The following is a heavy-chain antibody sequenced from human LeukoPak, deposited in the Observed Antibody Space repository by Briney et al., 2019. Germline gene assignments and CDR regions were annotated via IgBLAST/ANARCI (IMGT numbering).Heavy chain of an antibody. CDR2: ISGSGGSA. V-gene: IGHV3-23*01. CDR3: AKLLRGVVVPYYDY. Sequence: GGSLRLSCPASGFTFSNYAMSWVRQAPGKGLEWVSPISGSGGSAYYADSVKGRFTISRDNSKNTLYLQMNSLRAEDTAVYYCAKLLRGVVVPYYDYWGQGTLVTVSS. D-gene: IGHD3-10*01. CDR1: GFTFSNYA. J-gene: IGHJ4*02.